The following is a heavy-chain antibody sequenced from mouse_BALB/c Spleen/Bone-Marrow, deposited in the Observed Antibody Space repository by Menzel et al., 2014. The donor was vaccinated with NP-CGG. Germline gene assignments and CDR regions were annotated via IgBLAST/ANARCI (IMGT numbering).Heavy chain of an antibody. CDR2: INPSTGYT. CDR3: ARGDYYGKGGAMDY. V-gene: IGHV1-7*01. D-gene: IGHD1-1*01. J-gene: IGHJ4*01. Sequence: QVQLKQSGAELAKPGASVKMSCKASGYTFTRYWIHWVKPGPGQGLGWIGYINPSTGYTEYNQKFKDKATLTADKSSSTAYMQLNSLTSEDSAVYYCARGDYYGKGGAMDYWGQGTSVTVSS. CDR1: GYTFTRYW.